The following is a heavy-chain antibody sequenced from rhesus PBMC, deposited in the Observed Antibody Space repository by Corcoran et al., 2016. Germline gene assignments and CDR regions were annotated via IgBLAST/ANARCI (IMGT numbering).Heavy chain of an antibody. CDR3: ARHSKGGVATIFDY. D-gene: IGHD4-29*01. V-gene: IGHV4S11*01. Sequence: QVQLQESGPGLVKPSETLSLTCAVSGGSISSRYRSWIRQAPGKGLEWIGRIDRSGSTYYNPSLKSRVTLSVDTSKNQFSLKLSSVTAADTAVFYCARHSKGGVATIFDYWGQGVLVTVSS. J-gene: IGHJ4*01. CDR2: IDRSGST. CDR1: GGSISSRY.